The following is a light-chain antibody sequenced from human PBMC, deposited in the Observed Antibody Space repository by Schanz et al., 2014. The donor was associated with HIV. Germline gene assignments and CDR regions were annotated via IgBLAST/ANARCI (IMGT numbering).Light chain of an antibody. CDR3: SSHAGSDKFGI. CDR2: DVI. CDR1: SRDLGGYEY. V-gene: IGLV2-14*03. Sequence: QSALTQPASVSGSLGRSITISCRGTSRDLGGYEYLPWYQQHPGKVPKLVIYDVINRPSGVSDRFSASKSGNTASLTVSGLQAEDEADYYCSSHAGSDKFGIFGGGTKLTVL. J-gene: IGLJ2*01.